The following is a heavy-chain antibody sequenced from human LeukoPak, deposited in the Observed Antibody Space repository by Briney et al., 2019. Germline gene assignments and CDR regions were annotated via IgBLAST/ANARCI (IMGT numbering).Heavy chain of an antibody. J-gene: IGHJ6*03. CDR1: GFTVSSNY. D-gene: IGHD3-3*01. V-gene: IGHV3-48*01. Sequence: PGGSLRLSCAASGFTVSSNYMSWVRQAPGKGLEWVSYISSSSSTIYYADSVKGRFTISRDNAKNSLYLQMNSLRAEDTAVYYCARDGGDMDVWGKGTTVTVSS. CDR2: ISSSSSTI. CDR3: ARDGGDMDV.